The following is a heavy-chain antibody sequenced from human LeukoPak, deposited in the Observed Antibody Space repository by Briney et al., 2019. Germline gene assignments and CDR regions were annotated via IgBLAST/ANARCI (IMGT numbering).Heavy chain of an antibody. V-gene: IGHV3-11*01. Sequence: PGWSLRLSCAASVIPFSDYYMSWIRQAPGKGLEWVSYISSRGSTIYYADSVKGRFTISRDNAKNSLYLQMNSLRAEDTAMYYCARYGSGSNFDYWGQGTLVTVSS. CDR2: ISSRGSTI. CDR3: ARYGSGSNFDY. D-gene: IGHD3-10*01. CDR1: VIPFSDYY. J-gene: IGHJ4*02.